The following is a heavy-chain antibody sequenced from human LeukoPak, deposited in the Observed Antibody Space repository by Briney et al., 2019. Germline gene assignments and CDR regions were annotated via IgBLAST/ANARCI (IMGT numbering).Heavy chain of an antibody. D-gene: IGHD6-13*01. V-gene: IGHV3-21*01. Sequence: PGGSLRLSCAASGFTFSSYSMNWVRQAPGKGLEWVSSISSSSSYIYYADSVKGRFTISRDNAKNSLYLQMNSLRAEDTAVYYCARDSWGIAAALGIPYFDYWGQGTLVTVSS. J-gene: IGHJ4*02. CDR1: GFTFSSYS. CDR2: ISSSSSYI. CDR3: ARDSWGIAAALGIPYFDY.